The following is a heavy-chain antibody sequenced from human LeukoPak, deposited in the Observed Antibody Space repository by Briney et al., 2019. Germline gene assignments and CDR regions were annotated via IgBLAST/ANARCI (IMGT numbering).Heavy chain of an antibody. Sequence: GGSLRLSCAASGFTLSSSSMNWVRQAPGKGLEWVSSISSSSYIYYADSVKGRFTISRDNAKNSLYLQMNSLRAEDTAVYYCARDRVAVEAFDIWGQGTMVTVSS. CDR3: ARDRVAVEAFDI. V-gene: IGHV3-21*01. CDR2: ISSSSYI. CDR1: GFTLSSSS. J-gene: IGHJ3*02. D-gene: IGHD2-15*01.